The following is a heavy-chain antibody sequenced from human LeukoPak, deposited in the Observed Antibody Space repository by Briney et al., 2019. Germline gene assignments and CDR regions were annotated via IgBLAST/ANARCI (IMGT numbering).Heavy chain of an antibody. CDR1: GFTFSSHA. CDR3: AKDGATMGYYFDY. Sequence: GSLRLSCAASGFTFSSHAMHWVRQAPGKGLEWVAVISYDGGDSVYAESVKGRFTISRDNSKNTLYLQMNSLRTEDTAVYYCAKDGATMGYYFDYWGQGTLVTVSS. V-gene: IGHV3-30*18. D-gene: IGHD5-12*01. J-gene: IGHJ4*02. CDR2: ISYDGGDS.